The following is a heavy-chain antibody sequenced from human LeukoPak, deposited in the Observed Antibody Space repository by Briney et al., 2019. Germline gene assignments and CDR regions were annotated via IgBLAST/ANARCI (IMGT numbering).Heavy chain of an antibody. Sequence: GGSLRLSCAASGFTFSSYWMSWVRQAPGKGLEWVANIKQDGGEKYYVDSVKGRFTISRDNAKNSLYLQMNSLRAEDTAVYYCAGDSSGWYPNWFDPWGQGTLVTVSS. CDR3: AGDSSGWYPNWFDP. J-gene: IGHJ5*02. V-gene: IGHV3-7*01. CDR2: IKQDGGEK. D-gene: IGHD6-19*01. CDR1: GFTFSSYW.